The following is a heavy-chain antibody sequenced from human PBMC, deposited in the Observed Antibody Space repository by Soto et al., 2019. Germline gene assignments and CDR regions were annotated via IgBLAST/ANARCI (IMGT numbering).Heavy chain of an antibody. CDR1: GGSIGSGGYY. Sequence: SETLSLTCTVSGGSIGSGGYYWGWIRQHPGKGLEWIGYIYYSGSTYYNPSLKSRVTISVDTSKNQFSLKLSSVTAADTAVYYCARVGGINWFDPWGQGTLVT. CDR2: IYYSGST. CDR3: ARVGGINWFDP. J-gene: IGHJ5*02. D-gene: IGHD3-16*01. V-gene: IGHV4-31*03.